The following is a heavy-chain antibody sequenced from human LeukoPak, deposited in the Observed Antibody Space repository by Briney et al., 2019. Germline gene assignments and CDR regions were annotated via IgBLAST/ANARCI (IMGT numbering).Heavy chain of an antibody. CDR3: ARDSSGYRWFGELLYPQAPDY. CDR2: INSDGSST. Sequence: GGSLRLSCAASGFTFSSYWMHWVRQAPGKGLVWVSRINSDGSSTSYADSVKGRFTISRDNAKNTLYLQMNSLRAEDTAVYYCARDSSGYRWFGELLYPQAPDYWGQGTLVTVSS. D-gene: IGHD3-10*01. V-gene: IGHV3-74*01. CDR1: GFTFSSYW. J-gene: IGHJ4*02.